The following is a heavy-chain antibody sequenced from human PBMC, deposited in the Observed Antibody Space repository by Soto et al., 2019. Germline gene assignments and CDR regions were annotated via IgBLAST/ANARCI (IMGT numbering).Heavy chain of an antibody. D-gene: IGHD5-12*01. V-gene: IGHV1-18*01. CDR3: ARDEESSGYSGYDYHSYGMDV. Sequence: ASVKVSCKASGYTFTSYGISWVRQAPGQGLEWMGWISAYNGNTNYAQKLQGRVTMTTDTSTSTAYMELRSLRSDDTAVYYCARDEESSGYSGYDYHSYGMDVWGQGTTVTVSS. J-gene: IGHJ6*02. CDR2: ISAYNGNT. CDR1: GYTFTSYG.